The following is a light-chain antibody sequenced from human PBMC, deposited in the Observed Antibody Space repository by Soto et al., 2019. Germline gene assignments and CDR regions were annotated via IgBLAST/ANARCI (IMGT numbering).Light chain of an antibody. CDR3: QSYDNRLSDYV. Sequence: VLTHPASGSGAPGGRVTISCTGSTSNIGAGYDVNWYQQLPGTAPKVLLYENNNRPSGVPDRFSGSKSDISASLAIAGLQAEDEADYYCQSYDNRLSDYVFGSGTKVTVL. J-gene: IGLJ1*01. V-gene: IGLV1-40*01. CDR2: ENN. CDR1: TSNIGAGYD.